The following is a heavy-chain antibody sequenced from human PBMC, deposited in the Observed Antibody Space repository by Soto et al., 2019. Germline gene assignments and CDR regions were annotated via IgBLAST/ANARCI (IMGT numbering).Heavy chain of an antibody. Sequence: ALSLTCPVSGGSISNGGYYWSWIPPHPGKGLEWIGYIYYSGSTDYNPSLKSRVTISVDTSKNQFSLRLSSVTAADTAVYYCASVVVVTAAGNWFDPWGQGTLVTVSS. CDR3: ASVVVVTAAGNWFDP. CDR1: GGSISNGGYY. D-gene: IGHD2-2*01. CDR2: IYYSGST. V-gene: IGHV4-31*03. J-gene: IGHJ5*02.